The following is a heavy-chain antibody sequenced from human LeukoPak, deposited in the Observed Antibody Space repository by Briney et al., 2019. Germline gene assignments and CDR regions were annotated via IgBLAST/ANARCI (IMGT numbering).Heavy chain of an antibody. D-gene: IGHD1-1*01. CDR1: GFAFSSYA. CDR2: ISGSGGST. CDR3: AKSTGYRAGAFDI. J-gene: IGHJ3*02. Sequence: PGGSLRLSCAASGFAFSSYAMSWVRQAPGKGLEWVSAISGSGGSTFYADSVKGRFTISRDNSKNTLYLQMNSLRAEDTAVYYCAKSTGYRAGAFDIWGQGTMVTVSS. V-gene: IGHV3-23*01.